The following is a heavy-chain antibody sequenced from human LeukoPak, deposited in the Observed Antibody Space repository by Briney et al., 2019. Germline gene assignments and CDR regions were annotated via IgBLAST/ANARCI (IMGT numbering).Heavy chain of an antibody. Sequence: GESLKISFKGSGYRFSTYWIGWVRPMSGKGLGRMGIVYPGDSETRYSPSFQGQVSISAGKSLSTAYLPCNSPETSDTALYYRARGQWLAQTPGEFDYWGRGTLVTVSS. CDR3: ARGQWLAQTPGEFDY. CDR1: GYRFSTYW. CDR2: VYPGDSET. D-gene: IGHD6-19*01. V-gene: IGHV5-51*01. J-gene: IGHJ4*02.